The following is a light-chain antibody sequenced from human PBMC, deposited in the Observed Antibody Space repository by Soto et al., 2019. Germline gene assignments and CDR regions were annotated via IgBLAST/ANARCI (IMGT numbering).Light chain of an antibody. J-gene: IGKJ1*01. Sequence: DIQMTQSPSTLSASVGDRVTITCRASQSISSWLDWYQQKPGKAPKLLIYKASSLESGVPSRFSGSGSGTEFTLTISSLQPDDFATYYYQQYNSYSWTFGQGTKVEIK. CDR2: KAS. CDR3: QQYNSYSWT. CDR1: QSISSW. V-gene: IGKV1-5*03.